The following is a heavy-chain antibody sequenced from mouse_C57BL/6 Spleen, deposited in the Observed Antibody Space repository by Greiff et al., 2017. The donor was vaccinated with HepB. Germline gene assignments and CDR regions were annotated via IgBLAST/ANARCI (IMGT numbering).Heavy chain of an antibody. V-gene: IGHV14-2*01. Sequence: EVKLQESGAELVKPGASVKLSCTASGFTINDYYMHWVKQRTEQGLEWIGRIDPEDGETKYAPKFQGKATITADTSSNTAYLQLSSLTSEDTAGYCCARHSAYYAMDYWGQGTSVTVSS. CDR2: IDPEDGET. CDR1: GFTINDYY. J-gene: IGHJ4*01. CDR3: ARHSAYYAMDY.